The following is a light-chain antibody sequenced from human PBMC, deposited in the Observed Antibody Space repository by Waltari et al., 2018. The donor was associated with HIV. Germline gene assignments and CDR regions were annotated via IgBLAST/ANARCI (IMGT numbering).Light chain of an antibody. CDR3: GTWDSSMNGVV. V-gene: IGLV1-51*02. CDR1: SSNIGNNY. CDR2: EDS. J-gene: IGLJ2*01. Sequence: QSILTQPPSVSAAPGQKVTISCSGGSSNIGNNYVSWYRQFPGTTPKLLIHEDSERPSGIPDRFSGSKSGTSATLDITGLQTGDEADYYCGTWDSSMNGVVFGGGTKLTVL.